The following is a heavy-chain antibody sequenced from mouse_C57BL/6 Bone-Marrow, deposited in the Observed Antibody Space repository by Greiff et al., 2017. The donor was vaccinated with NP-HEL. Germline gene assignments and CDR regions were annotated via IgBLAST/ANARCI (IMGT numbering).Heavy chain of an antibody. CDR3: TGTGNYFDY. V-gene: IGHV1-5*01. Sequence: VQLQQSGTVLARPGASVKMSCKPSGYTFTSYWMHWVKQRPGQGLEWIGAIYPGNSDTSYNQKFKGKAKLTAVTSASTAYMELSSLTNEDSAVYYCTGTGNYFDYWGQGTTLTVSS. CDR2: IYPGNSDT. J-gene: IGHJ2*01. CDR1: GYTFTSYW.